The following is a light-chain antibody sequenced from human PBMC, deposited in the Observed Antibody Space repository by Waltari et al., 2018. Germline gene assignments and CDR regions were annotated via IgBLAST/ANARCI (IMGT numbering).Light chain of an antibody. J-gene: IGKJ2*01. CDR2: GAS. CDR1: QSVSYSSDNKNC. CDR3: HQYCSMPYT. Sequence: DIVMTQSQDSLPVSLGERATFNCKSSQSVSYSSDNKNCLAWYQQKPGQPPRLLIYGASTRESGVPDRFSGSGSGTDFSLTISSLQAEDVAVYYCHQYCSMPYTFGQGTKLEIK. V-gene: IGKV4-1*01.